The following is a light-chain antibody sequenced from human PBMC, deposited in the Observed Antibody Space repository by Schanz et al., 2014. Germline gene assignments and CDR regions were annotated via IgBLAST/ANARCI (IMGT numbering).Light chain of an antibody. CDR2: GAS. CDR1: QSVIGNS. J-gene: IGKJ3*01. Sequence: ENVLTQSPGTLSLSPGERATLSCRASQSVIGNSLAWYQQRPGQAPRILIYGASSRATGIPERFSGSGSGTDFTLTISRLEPEDFATYYCLQDYIYPFTFGPGTKVDIK. V-gene: IGKV3-20*01. CDR3: LQDYIYPFT.